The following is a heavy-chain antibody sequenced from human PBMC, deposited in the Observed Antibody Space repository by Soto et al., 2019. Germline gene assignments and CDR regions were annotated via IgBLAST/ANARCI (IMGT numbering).Heavy chain of an antibody. Sequence: QVQLVQSGAEVKKPGSSVKVSCKTSGVSFNNNGIGWVRQAPGHGLEWMGGVSPPFRTSNYARKFQGRISLPAAAATGTVNMALSSLTSEDTSQYYCARVLYYRSGCYSPYGMDVWGQGTTVTVSS. D-gene: IGHD3-10*01. CDR3: ARVLYYRSGCYSPYGMDV. J-gene: IGHJ6*02. CDR1: GVSFNNNG. CDR2: VSPPFRTS. V-gene: IGHV1-69*01.